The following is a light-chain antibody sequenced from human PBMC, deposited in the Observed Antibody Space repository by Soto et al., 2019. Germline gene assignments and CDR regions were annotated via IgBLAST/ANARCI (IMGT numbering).Light chain of an antibody. CDR3: QSYDSSLSGYV. J-gene: IGLJ1*01. V-gene: IGLV1-40*01. Sequence: QSVLTQPPSVSGAPGQRVTISCIESSSNIGAGYDVHWYQQLPGTAPKLLIYGNSNRPSGVPDRFSGSKSGTSVSLAITGLQAEDEADYYCQSYDSSLSGYVFGTGTKVTVL. CDR1: SSNIGAGYD. CDR2: GNS.